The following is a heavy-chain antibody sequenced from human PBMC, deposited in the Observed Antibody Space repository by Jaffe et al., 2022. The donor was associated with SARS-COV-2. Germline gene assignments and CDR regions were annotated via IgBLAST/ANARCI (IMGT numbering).Heavy chain of an antibody. D-gene: IGHD2-2*02. J-gene: IGHJ6*02. Sequence: EVQLVESGGGLVQPGGSLRLSCSASGFTFSSYAMHWVRQAPGKGLEYVSAISSNGGSTYYADSVKGRFTISRDNSKNTLYLQMSSLRAEDTAVYYCVKLPAAILPYYYYGMDVWGQGTTVTVSS. V-gene: IGHV3-64D*09. CDR2: ISSNGGST. CDR3: VKLPAAILPYYYYGMDV. CDR1: GFTFSSYA.